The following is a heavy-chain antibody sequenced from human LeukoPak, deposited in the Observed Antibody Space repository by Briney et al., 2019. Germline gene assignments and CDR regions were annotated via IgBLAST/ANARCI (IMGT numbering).Heavy chain of an antibody. CDR3: ARGLRLTGTTGNWFDP. V-gene: IGHV3-21*01. CDR1: GFTFSSYS. CDR2: ISSSSSYI. Sequence: GGSLRLSCAASGFTFSSYSMNWVRQAPGKGLEWVSSISSSSSYIYYADSVKGRFTISRDNAKNSLYLQMNSLRAEDTAVYYCARGLRLTGTTGNWFDPWGQGTLVTVSS. J-gene: IGHJ5*02. D-gene: IGHD1-20*01.